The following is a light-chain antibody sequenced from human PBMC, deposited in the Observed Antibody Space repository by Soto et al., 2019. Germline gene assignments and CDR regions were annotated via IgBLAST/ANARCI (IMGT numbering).Light chain of an antibody. Sequence: DIQMTQSPSSLSASVGDRVTITCRASQGIRDALGWYQQKPGKVPKRLIHSAYSLQSGVPSRFSDSGSKTEFTLTISSLQPEDSATYYCRQSYTVQSTFGQVTKLEVK. J-gene: IGKJ2*01. CDR3: RQSYTVQST. CDR1: QGIRDA. CDR2: SAY. V-gene: IGKV1-17*01.